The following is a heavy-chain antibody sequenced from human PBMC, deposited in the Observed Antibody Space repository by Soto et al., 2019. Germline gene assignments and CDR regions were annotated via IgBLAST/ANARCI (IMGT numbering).Heavy chain of an antibody. Sequence: QVQLQQWGAGLLKPSETLSLTCAVYGGSFSGYYWTWIRQPPGTGLEWIGEINHSGSTNYNLSLKRRVTISVDTSKNQFSLKLTSVTAADTAVYYCARDKITGLFDYWGQGTLVTVSS. CDR3: ARDKITGLFDY. J-gene: IGHJ4*02. CDR1: GGSFSGYY. D-gene: IGHD2-8*02. CDR2: INHSGST. V-gene: IGHV4-34*01.